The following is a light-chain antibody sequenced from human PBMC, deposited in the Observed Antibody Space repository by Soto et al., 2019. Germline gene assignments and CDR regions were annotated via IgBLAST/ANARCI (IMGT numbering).Light chain of an antibody. CDR3: CSYAGSIVV. Sequence: QSALTQPRSVSGSPGQSVTISCTGTSRDVGGYNYVSWYQQYPGKAPKVIIYDVSKRPSGVPDRFSGSKSGNTASLTISGIQAEYEADYYCCSYAGSIVVFGGGTNVTVL. CDR2: DVS. J-gene: IGLJ2*01. CDR1: SRDVGGYNY. V-gene: IGLV2-11*01.